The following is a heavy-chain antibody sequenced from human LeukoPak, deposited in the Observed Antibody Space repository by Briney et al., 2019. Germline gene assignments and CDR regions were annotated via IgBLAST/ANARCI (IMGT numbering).Heavy chain of an antibody. CDR3: ARSVVAATLVDY. CDR2: IDPNSGGT. J-gene: IGHJ4*02. V-gene: IGHV1-2*02. D-gene: IGHD2-15*01. CDR1: GYTFYGYY. Sequence: ASVSVSSKASGYTFYGYYMHWVRQAPGQGLEWMGWIDPNSGGTNYAQKFQGRVTMTRDTSISTAYMELSRLRSDDTAVYYCARSVVAATLVDYWGQGTLVTVSS.